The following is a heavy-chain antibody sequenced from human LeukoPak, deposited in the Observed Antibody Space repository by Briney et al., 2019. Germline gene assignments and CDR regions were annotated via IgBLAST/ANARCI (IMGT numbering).Heavy chain of an antibody. CDR1: GFTFSSYS. CDR2: ISSSSSYI. D-gene: IGHD3-22*01. Sequence: GGSLRLSCAASGFTFSSYSMNWVRQAPGKGLEWVSSISSSSSYIYYADSVKGRFTISRDNAKNSLYLQMNSLRAEDTAVYYCARDPWYYYDSSGYPEVADYCGQGTLVTVSS. J-gene: IGHJ4*02. CDR3: ARDPWYYYDSSGYPEVADY. V-gene: IGHV3-21*01.